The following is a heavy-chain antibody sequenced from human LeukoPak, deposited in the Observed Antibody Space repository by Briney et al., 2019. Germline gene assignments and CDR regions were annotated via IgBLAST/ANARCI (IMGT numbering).Heavy chain of an antibody. CDR2: ISGSGGST. D-gene: IGHD3-22*01. V-gene: IGHV3-23*01. CDR1: GFTFSSYA. CDR3: AKDLDSSGYYFDY. J-gene: IGHJ4*02. Sequence: QPGGSLRLSCAASGFTFSSYAMRWVRQAPGKGLEWVSAISGSGGSTYYADSVKGRFTISRDNSKNTLYLQMNSLRAEDTAVYYCAKDLDSSGYYFDYWGQGTLVTVSS.